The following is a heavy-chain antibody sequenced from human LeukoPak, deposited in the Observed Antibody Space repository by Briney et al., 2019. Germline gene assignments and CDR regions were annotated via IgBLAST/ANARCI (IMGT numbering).Heavy chain of an antibody. CDR1: GGSFSGYY. J-gene: IGHJ3*02. CDR2: INHSGST. CDR3: ARDSASGSYVAFDI. V-gene: IGHV4-34*01. Sequence: RPSETLSLTCAVYGGSFSGYYWSWIRQPPGKGLEWIGEINHSGSTNYNPSLKSRVTISVDTSKNQFSLKLSSVTAADTAVYYCARDSASGSYVAFDIWGQGTMVTVSS. D-gene: IGHD1-26*01.